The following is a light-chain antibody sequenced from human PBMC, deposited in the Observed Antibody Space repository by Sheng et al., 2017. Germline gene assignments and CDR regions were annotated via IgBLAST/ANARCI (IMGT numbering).Light chain of an antibody. CDR2: DAS. CDR1: QSIRNN. Sequence: EIVMTQSPVTLSVSPGERATLSCRASQSIRNNLAWYQQKPGQAPRLLIYDASTRATGISARFSGSGSGTEFTLTISSLQSEDFAFYYCQQFQNWPLTFGGGTRVDIK. V-gene: IGKV3-15*01. J-gene: IGKJ4*01. CDR3: QQFQNWPLT.